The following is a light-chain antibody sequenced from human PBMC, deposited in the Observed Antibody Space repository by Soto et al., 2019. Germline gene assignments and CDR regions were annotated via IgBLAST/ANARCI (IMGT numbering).Light chain of an antibody. CDR2: SNN. V-gene: IGLV1-44*01. J-gene: IGLJ2*01. CDR3: QSFDSSLTGPI. Sequence: QSVLTQPPSASGTPGQTVTISCSGSSSNIGINPVNWYQQVPGTAPKVLMYSNNQRPSGVPDRFSGSKSGTSASLAITGLQSEDEADYYCQSFDSSLTGPILGGGTKLTVL. CDR1: SSNIGINP.